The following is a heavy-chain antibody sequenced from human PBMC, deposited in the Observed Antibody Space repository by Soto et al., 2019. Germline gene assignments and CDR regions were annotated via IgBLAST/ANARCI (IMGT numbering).Heavy chain of an antibody. Sequence: ASVKVSCKASGYTFTSYYMHWVRQAPGQGLEWMGIINPSGGSTSYAQKFQGRVTMTRDTSTSTVYMELSSLRSEDTAVYYCASVRITIFEHYYYYGMDVWGKGTTVTVSS. CDR3: ASVRITIFEHYYYYGMDV. CDR1: GYTFTSYY. CDR2: INPSGGST. V-gene: IGHV1-46*01. J-gene: IGHJ6*04. D-gene: IGHD3-3*01.